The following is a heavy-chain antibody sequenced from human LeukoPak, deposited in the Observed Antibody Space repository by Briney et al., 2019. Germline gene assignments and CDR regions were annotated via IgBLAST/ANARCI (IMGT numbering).Heavy chain of an antibody. CDR3: ASTRRAAVAGRFDS. CDR2: IYHSGNG. D-gene: IGHD6-19*01. CDR1: GASMSSNY. J-gene: IGHJ4*02. V-gene: IGHV4-4*09. Sequence: SETLSLTCNVSGASMSSNYWSWIRQPPGKGLEWIGYIYHSGNGNYSPSLESRVTMSVDESKNQFSLRVHFVSAADTAVYYCASTRRAAVAGRFDSWGQGTLVTVSS.